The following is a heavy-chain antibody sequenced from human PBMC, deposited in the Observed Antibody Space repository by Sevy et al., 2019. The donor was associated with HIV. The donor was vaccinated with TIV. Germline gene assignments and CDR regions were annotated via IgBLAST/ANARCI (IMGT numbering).Heavy chain of an antibody. J-gene: IGHJ6*02. CDR1: GFTFSSYA. CDR2: ISYDGSNK. CDR3: EREEGTMVRGVISPCAHPDYYYYGMDD. V-gene: IGHV3-30-3*01. Sequence: GGSLRLSCAASGFTFSSYAMHWVRQAPGKGLEWVAVISYDGSNKYYADSVKGGFTISRDNSKNTLYLEMNSLRTKETAVHYYEREEGTMVRGVISPCAHPDYYYYGMDDWGQGTTVTVSS. D-gene: IGHD3-10*01.